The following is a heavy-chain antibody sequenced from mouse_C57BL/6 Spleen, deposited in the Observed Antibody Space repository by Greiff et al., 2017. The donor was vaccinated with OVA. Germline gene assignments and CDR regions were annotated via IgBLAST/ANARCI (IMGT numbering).Heavy chain of an antibody. V-gene: IGHV5-17*01. D-gene: IGHD2-10*02. J-gene: IGHJ4*01. CDR2: ISSGSSTI. Sequence: EVKLMESGGGLVKPGGSLKLSCAASGFTFSDYGMHWVRQAPETGLEWVAYISSGSSTIYYADTVKGRFTISRDNAKNTLFLQMTSLRSEDTAMYYCARPPYGPTRDYAMDYWGQGTSVTVSS. CDR3: ARPPYGPTRDYAMDY. CDR1: GFTFSDYG.